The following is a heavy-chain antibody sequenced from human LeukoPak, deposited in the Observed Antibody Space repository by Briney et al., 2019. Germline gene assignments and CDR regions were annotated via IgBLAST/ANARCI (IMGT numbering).Heavy chain of an antibody. CDR3: ARGRWLPNAFDI. J-gene: IGHJ3*02. CDR1: GDSINSYY. D-gene: IGHD5-24*01. V-gene: IGHV4-59*01. Sequence: TSETLSLTCTVSGDSINSYYWNWIRQPPGKGLEWIGYIYYGGRTDYNPSLKSRVTISVDTSKHQFSMKLKSVTAADTAGYFCARGRWLPNAFDIWGQGTMVTVFS. CDR2: IYYGGRT.